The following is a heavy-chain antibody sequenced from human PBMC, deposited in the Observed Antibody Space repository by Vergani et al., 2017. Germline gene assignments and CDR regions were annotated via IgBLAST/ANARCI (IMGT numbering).Heavy chain of an antibody. Sequence: EVMLVQSGAEVKKPGASLKISCQGSGYSITNYWIAWVRQRPGKGLEWMGIIYAGDSDVRYSPSFQGQVTMSVDKSLSTAYLQWSSLKASDTATYYCAKTHDFSSLYSSYSWFDPWGQGTQVTVSS. CDR3: AKTHDFSSLYSSYSWFDP. D-gene: IGHD3-3*01. V-gene: IGHV5-51*03. J-gene: IGHJ5*02. CDR2: IYAGDSDV. CDR1: GYSITNYW.